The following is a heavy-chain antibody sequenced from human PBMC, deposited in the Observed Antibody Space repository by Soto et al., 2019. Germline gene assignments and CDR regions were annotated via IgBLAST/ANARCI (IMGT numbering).Heavy chain of an antibody. CDR1: GFSFSDYA. CDR3: TRLSEGAYYHYGMNV. J-gene: IGHJ6*02. Sequence: GGSLRLSCAGSGFSFSDYAIHWVRQASGKGLEWVGRIKNKANNYATASAASLKGRFTVSRDDSRNTAYLQMNSLETDDTAVYYCTRLSEGAYYHYGMNVWGQGTTVTVSS. CDR2: IKNKANNYAT. D-gene: IGHD1-26*01. V-gene: IGHV3-73*01.